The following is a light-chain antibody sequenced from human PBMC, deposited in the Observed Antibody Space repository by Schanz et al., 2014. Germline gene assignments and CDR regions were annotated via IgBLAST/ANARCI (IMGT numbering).Light chain of an antibody. Sequence: QSVLTQPPSVSAAPGQKVTISCSGSSSNIGRHFVSWYQQLPGTAPKLLIYYNDRRPSGVPDRFSGSKSDNTASLTVSGLQAEDEADYYCNSYTTTNTLVFGGGTKLTVL. CDR3: NSYTTTNTLV. CDR1: SSNIGRHF. V-gene: IGLV1-51*01. CDR2: YND. J-gene: IGLJ2*01.